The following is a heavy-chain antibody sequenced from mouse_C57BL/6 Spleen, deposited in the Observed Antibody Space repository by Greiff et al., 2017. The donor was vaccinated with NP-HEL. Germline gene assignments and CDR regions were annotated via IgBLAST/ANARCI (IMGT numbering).Heavy chain of an antibody. J-gene: IGHJ4*01. CDR2: IHPNSGST. CDR1: GYTFTSYW. V-gene: IGHV1-64*01. CDR3: AREGVYYGNSYAMDY. D-gene: IGHD2-1*01. Sequence: QVQLQQPGAELVKPGASVKSSCKASGYTFTSYWMHWVKQRPGQGLEWIGMIHPNSGSTNYNEKFKSKATLTVDKSSSTAYMQLSSLTSEDSAVYYCAREGVYYGNSYAMDYWGQGISVTVSS.